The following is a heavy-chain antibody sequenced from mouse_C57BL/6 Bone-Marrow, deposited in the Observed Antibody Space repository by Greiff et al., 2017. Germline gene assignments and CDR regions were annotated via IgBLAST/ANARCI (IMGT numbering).Heavy chain of an antibody. CDR1: GFNIKDYY. J-gene: IGHJ3*01. CDR3: TTPYYYGSSYGSY. CDR2: IDPEDGDT. Sequence: EVQLQQSGAELVRPGASVKLSCTASGFNIKDYYMHWVKQRPEQGLEWIGRIDPEDGDTEYAPKFQGKATMTADTSSNTAYLQLISLTSEDTAVYYFTTPYYYGSSYGSYWGQGTLVTVSA. V-gene: IGHV14-1*01. D-gene: IGHD1-1*01.